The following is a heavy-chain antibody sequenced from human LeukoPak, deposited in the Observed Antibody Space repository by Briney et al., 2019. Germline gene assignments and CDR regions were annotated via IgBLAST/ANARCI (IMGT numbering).Heavy chain of an antibody. CDR2: ISYSSSYI. D-gene: IGHD3-22*01. CDR3: ARDLHYYDSSAYHPVSY. CDR1: GFTFSSYT. V-gene: IGHV3-21*01. Sequence: GESLRLSCEASGFTFSSYTMNWVRQAPGKGLEWVSSISYSSSYIYYADSVKGRFTISRDNAKNSLYLQMNSLRAEDTAVYYCARDLHYYDSSAYHPVSYWGQGTLVTVSS. J-gene: IGHJ4*02.